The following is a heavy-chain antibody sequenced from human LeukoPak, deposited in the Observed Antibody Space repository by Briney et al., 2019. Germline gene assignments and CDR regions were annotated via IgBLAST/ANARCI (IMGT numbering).Heavy chain of an antibody. D-gene: IGHD3-22*01. V-gene: IGHV4-39*02. CDR3: ARLGSGYYHGNYYFDY. CDR1: GGSISSSSYY. CDR2: IYYSGST. J-gene: IGHJ4*02. Sequence: PSETLSLTCSVSGGSISSSSYYWGWIRQPPGKGLEWIGNIYYSGSTYYNPSLKSRVTISVDTSKNHFSLKLSSVTAADTAVYYCARLGSGYYHGNYYFDYWGQGALVTVSS.